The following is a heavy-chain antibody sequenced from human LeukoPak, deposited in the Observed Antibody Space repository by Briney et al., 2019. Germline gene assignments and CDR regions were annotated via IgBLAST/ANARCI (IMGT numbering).Heavy chain of an antibody. J-gene: IGHJ4*02. CDR1: GGTFSSYA. CDR3: ARGGGVVPAAMMYY. V-gene: IGHV1-69*05. CDR2: IIPIFGTA. D-gene: IGHD2-2*01. Sequence: ASVKVSCKASGGTFSSYAISWVRQAPGQGLEWMGGIIPIFGTANYAQKFQGRVTITTDESTSTAYMELSSLRSEDTAVYYCARGGGVVPAAMMYYWGQGTLVTVSS.